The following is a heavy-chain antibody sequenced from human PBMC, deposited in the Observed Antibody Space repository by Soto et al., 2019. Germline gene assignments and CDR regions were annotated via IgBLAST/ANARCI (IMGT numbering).Heavy chain of an antibody. V-gene: IGHV1-69*13. CDR2: IIPIFGTA. CDR3: ALTYYCGGDCYPIDFDY. Sequence: SVKVSCKASGGTFSSYAISWVRQAPGQGLEWMGGIIPIFGTANYAQKFQGRVTITADESTSTAYMEPSSLRSEDTAVYYCALTYYCGGDCYPIDFDYWGQGTLVTVSS. D-gene: IGHD2-21*02. CDR1: GGTFSSYA. J-gene: IGHJ4*02.